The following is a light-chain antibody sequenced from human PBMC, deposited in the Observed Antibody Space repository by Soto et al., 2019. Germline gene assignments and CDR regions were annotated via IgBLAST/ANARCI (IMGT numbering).Light chain of an antibody. CDR3: QQSYMMPQT. V-gene: IGKV1-39*01. CDR1: QSIIVY. J-gene: IGKJ2*01. CDR2: TAS. Sequence: DLHMTQSPSSLSASVGDRVTITCRASQSIIVYLNWYQQKPGKAPKLLIYTASSLQSGVPSRFSGSGSGTDFTLTISNLQPEDFATYYCQQSYMMPQTFGQGTKVEIK.